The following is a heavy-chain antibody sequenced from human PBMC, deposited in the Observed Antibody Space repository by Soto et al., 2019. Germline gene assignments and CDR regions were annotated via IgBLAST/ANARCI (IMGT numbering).Heavy chain of an antibody. V-gene: IGHV4-59*01. Sequence: SETLSLTCTVSGGSISSYYWSWIRQPPGKGLEWIGYIYYSGSTNYNPSLKSRVTISVDTSKNQFSLKLSSVTAADTAVYYCARDIDYGSGSDIWGKGTMVTVSS. CDR1: GGSISSYY. CDR2: IYYSGST. J-gene: IGHJ3*02. CDR3: ARDIDYGSGSDI. D-gene: IGHD3-10*01.